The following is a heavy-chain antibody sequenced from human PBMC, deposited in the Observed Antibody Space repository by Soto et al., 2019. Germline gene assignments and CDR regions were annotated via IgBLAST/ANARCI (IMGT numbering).Heavy chain of an antibody. Sequence: QVQLVQSGAEVKKPGSSVKVSCKASGGTFSSYAISWVRQAPGQGLEWMGGIIPISGTANYAQKFQGRVTITADESTSTAYMELSSPRSEDTAVYYCGRSQGSSTSLEIYYYYYYAVDVWGQGTTVTVSS. CDR1: GGTFSSYA. V-gene: IGHV1-69*01. J-gene: IGHJ6*02. CDR2: IIPISGTA. D-gene: IGHD2-2*01. CDR3: GRSQGSSTSLEIYYYYYYAVDV.